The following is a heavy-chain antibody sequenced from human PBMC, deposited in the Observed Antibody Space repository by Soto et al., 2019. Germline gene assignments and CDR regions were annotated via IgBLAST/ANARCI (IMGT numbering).Heavy chain of an antibody. D-gene: IGHD3-22*01. V-gene: IGHV6-1*01. Sequence: SQSLSLACAISGARVSSNSASWNLIRQSPSRGLEWLGRTYYRSKWYNHYAVSVKSRITVNPDTSKNQFSLQLNSVTPEDTAVYYCARSGPGGYIDYWGQGTLVTVS. J-gene: IGHJ4*02. CDR3: ARSGPGGYIDY. CDR2: TYYRSKWYN. CDR1: GARVSSNSAS.